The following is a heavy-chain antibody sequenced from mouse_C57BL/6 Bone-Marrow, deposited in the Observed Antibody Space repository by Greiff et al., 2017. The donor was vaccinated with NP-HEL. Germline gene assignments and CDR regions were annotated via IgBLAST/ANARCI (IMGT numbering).Heavy chain of an antibody. Sequence: QVQLQQSGAELVRPGASVTLSCKASGYTFTDYEMHWVKQTPVHGLEWIGAIDPETGGTAYNQKFKGKAILTADKSSSTAYMERRSLTSEDSAVYYCTRGDGYDGDWGQGTTLTVSS. CDR2: IDPETGGT. J-gene: IGHJ2*01. V-gene: IGHV1-15*01. CDR3: TRGDGYDGD. CDR1: GYTFTDYE. D-gene: IGHD2-2*01.